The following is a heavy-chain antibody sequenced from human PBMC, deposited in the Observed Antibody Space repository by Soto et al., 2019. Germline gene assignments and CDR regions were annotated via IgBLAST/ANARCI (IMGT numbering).Heavy chain of an antibody. CDR2: IYPGDSDT. D-gene: IGHD2-15*01. CDR3: ARIYCSGGSCYPATYYYYYYMDV. CDR1: GYRFTSYW. J-gene: IGHJ6*03. Sequence: PGESLKISCKTSGYRFTSYWIGWVRQMSGKGLEWMGIIYPGDSDTRYSPSFQGQVTISADKSISTAYLQWSSLKASDTAMYYCARIYCSGGSCYPATYYYYYYMDVWGRGTP. V-gene: IGHV5-51*01.